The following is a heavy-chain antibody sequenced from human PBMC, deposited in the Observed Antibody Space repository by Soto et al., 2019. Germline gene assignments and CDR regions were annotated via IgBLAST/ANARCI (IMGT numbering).Heavy chain of an antibody. V-gene: IGHV1-46*01. CDR1: GYKFINHY. D-gene: IGHD3-10*01. Sequence: GASVKVSCKASGYKFINHYIHWVRQAPGVGLEWMGIINPNGGGTDYAQKFQGRVIMTTDTYASTVHMELSSLRSEDTAVHFCARDSSASATSYSFDYWGQGTLVTVSS. CDR2: INPNGGGT. CDR3: ARDSSASATSYSFDY. J-gene: IGHJ4*02.